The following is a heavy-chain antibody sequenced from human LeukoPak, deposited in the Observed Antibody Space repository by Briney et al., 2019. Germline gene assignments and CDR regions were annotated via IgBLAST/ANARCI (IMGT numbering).Heavy chain of an antibody. CDR3: ARGVFVAAGAYYYYYMDV. V-gene: IGHV4-61*02. J-gene: IGHJ6*03. CDR1: GGSISSGSYY. CDR2: IYTSGST. D-gene: IGHD6-13*01. Sequence: PSETLSLTCTVSGGSISSGSYYWSWIRQPAGKGLEWIGRIYTSGSTNYNPSLKSRVTISVDTSKNQFSLKLSSVTAADTAVYYCARGVFVAAGAYYYYYMDVWGKGTTVTISS.